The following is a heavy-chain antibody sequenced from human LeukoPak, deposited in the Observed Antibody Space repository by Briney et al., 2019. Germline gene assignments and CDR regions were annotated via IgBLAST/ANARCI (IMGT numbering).Heavy chain of an antibody. CDR2: ISWNSGSI. Sequence: AGGSLRLSCAASGFTFDDYAMHWVRQAPGKGLEWVSGISWNSGSIGYADSVKGRFTISRDNAKNSLYLQMNSLRAEDTALYYCARGPPTFMGIDYWGQGTLVTVSS. D-gene: IGHD7-27*01. CDR1: GFTFDDYA. J-gene: IGHJ4*02. V-gene: IGHV3-9*01. CDR3: ARGPPTFMGIDY.